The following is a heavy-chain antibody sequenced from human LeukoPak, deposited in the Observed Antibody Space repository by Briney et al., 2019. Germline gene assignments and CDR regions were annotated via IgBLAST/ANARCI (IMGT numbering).Heavy chain of an antibody. V-gene: IGHV4-39*01. Sequence: SETLSLTCTVSGGSISSGSYYWGWIRQPPGKGLEWIGSIYYSGSTYYNPSLKRRVTISVDTSKSQFSLRLSSVTAADTAVYYCARQGRGIQLQTYFDYWGQGTLVTVSS. CDR3: ARQGRGIQLQTYFDY. D-gene: IGHD2-2*01. CDR1: GGSISSGSYY. J-gene: IGHJ4*02. CDR2: IYYSGST.